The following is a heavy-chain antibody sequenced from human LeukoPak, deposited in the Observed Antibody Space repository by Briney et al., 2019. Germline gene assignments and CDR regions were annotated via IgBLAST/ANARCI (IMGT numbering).Heavy chain of an antibody. V-gene: IGHV4-59*01. CDR2: IYYSGST. D-gene: IGHD2-2*02. CDR3: ARVGCSSTSCYTMGGRYFDL. J-gene: IGHJ2*01. Sequence: TASETLSLTCTVSGGSISSYYWSWIRQPPGKGLEWIGCIYYSGSTNYNPSLKSRVTISVDTSKNQFSLKLSSVTAADTAVYYCARVGCSSTSCYTMGGRYFDLWGRGTLVTVSS. CDR1: GGSISSYY.